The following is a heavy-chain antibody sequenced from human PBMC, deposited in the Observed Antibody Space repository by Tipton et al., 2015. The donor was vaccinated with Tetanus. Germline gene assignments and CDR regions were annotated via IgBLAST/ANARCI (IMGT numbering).Heavy chain of an antibody. V-gene: IGHV4-4*02. CDR3: ARVVEVAVAGMGLYYYYGMDV. Sequence: TLSLTCAVSGVSINSNHWWSWVRQAPGKGLEWIGEISHSGSTYYNPSLKSRVTISVDTSKNQFSLKLSSVTAADTAVYYCARVVEVAVAGMGLYYYYGMDVWGQGTTVTVSS. CDR2: ISHSGST. CDR1: GVSINSNHW. J-gene: IGHJ6*02. D-gene: IGHD6-19*01.